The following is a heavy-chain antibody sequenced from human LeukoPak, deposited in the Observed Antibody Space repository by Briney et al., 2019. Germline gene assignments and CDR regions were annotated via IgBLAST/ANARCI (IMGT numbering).Heavy chain of an antibody. CDR3: ARFPLGYCSGGSCRDAFDI. Sequence: PSETLSLTCVVYGGSFSDYYWTWVRQPPGKGLEWIGEINHGGTTKYNPSLKSRVTISVDTSKNQFSLKLSSVTAADTAVYYCARFPLGYCSGGSCRDAFDIWGQGTMVTVSS. D-gene: IGHD2-15*01. CDR2: INHGGTT. CDR1: GGSFSDYY. V-gene: IGHV4-34*01. J-gene: IGHJ3*02.